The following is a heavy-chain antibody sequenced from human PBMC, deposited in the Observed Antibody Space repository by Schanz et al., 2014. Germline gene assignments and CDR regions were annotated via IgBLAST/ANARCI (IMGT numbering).Heavy chain of an antibody. Sequence: VQLVESGGGLVQPGGSLRLSCAASGFTFSSYAMSWVRQAPGKGLEWVSGISGSGGSTYYADSVKGRFTISRDNSKNTLYLQMNSLRAGDTAVYYCASPSGYSDYGTYFDFWGQGTLVTVSS. CDR3: ASPSGYSDYGTYFDF. CDR2: ISGSGGST. D-gene: IGHD5-12*01. CDR1: GFTFSSYA. J-gene: IGHJ4*02. V-gene: IGHV3-23*04.